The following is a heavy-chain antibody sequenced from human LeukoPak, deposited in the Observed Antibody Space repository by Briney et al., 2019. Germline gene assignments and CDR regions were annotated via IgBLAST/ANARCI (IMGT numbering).Heavy chain of an antibody. V-gene: IGHV4-30-4*01. J-gene: IGHJ4*02. CDR3: ARGTIAAEYLDY. CDR1: GGSISSGDYY. D-gene: IGHD6-13*01. CDR2: IYYSGST. Sequence: PSQTLSLTCTVSGGSISSGDYYWSWIRQPPGKGLEWIGYIYYSGSTYYNPSLKSRVTISVVTSKNQFSLKLSSVTAADTAVYYCARGTIAAEYLDYWGQGTLVTVSS.